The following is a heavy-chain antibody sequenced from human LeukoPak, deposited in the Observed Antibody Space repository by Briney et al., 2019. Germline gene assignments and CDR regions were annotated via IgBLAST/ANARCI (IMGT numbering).Heavy chain of an antibody. J-gene: IGHJ6*02. D-gene: IGHD4-23*01. CDR1: GCSISSGSYY. CDR2: IYTSGST. V-gene: IGHV4-61*02. CDR3: ARDRAVVTNHYYYGMDV. Sequence: PSQTLSLTCTVSGCSISSGSYYWSWIRQPAGKGLEWIGRIYTSGSTNYNPSLKSRVTISVDTSKNQFSLKLSSVTAADTAVYYCARDRAVVTNHYYYGMDVWGQGTTVTVSS.